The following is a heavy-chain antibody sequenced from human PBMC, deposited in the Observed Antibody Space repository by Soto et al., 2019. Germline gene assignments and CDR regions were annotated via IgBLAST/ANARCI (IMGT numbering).Heavy chain of an antibody. CDR1: SDSISSYY. CDR3: ARGTSWQLPFDY. CDR2: ISYSGST. Sequence: KPSETLSLTCTVASDSISSYYWSWIRQPPVKRMEWIGYISYSGSTAYNPSLKSRVTISGDTSKNQFSLKVSSVTAADTAVYYCARGTSWQLPFDYWGQGTLVTVSS. J-gene: IGHJ4*02. D-gene: IGHD6-13*01. V-gene: IGHV4-59*01.